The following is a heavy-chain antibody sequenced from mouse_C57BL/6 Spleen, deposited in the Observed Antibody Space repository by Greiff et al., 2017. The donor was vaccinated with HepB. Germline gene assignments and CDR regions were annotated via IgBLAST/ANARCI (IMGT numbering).Heavy chain of an antibody. J-gene: IGHJ3*01. V-gene: IGHV1-42*01. CDR1: GYSFTGYY. Sequence: EVQLQQSGPELVKPGASVKISCKASGYSFTGYYMNWVKQSPEKSLEWIGEINPSTGGTTYNQKFKAKATLTVDKSSSTAYMQLKSLTSEDSAVYYCAFYDYDGFAYWGQGTLVTVSA. D-gene: IGHD2-4*01. CDR3: AFYDYDGFAY. CDR2: INPSTGGT.